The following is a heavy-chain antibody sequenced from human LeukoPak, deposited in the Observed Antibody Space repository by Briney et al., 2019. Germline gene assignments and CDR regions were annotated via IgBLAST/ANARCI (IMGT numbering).Heavy chain of an antibody. D-gene: IGHD1-7*01. J-gene: IGHJ6*03. V-gene: IGHV4-59*01. CDR1: GGSISSYS. CDR3: ARAELGAYYYYYYMDV. CDR2: IYYSGST. Sequence: SETLSPTCTVSGGSISSYSWSWIRQPPGKRLEWIGNIYYSGSTNYSPSLKSRVTISVDTSKNQFSLKLTSVTAADTAVYYCARAELGAYYYYYYMDVWGKGTTVTVSS.